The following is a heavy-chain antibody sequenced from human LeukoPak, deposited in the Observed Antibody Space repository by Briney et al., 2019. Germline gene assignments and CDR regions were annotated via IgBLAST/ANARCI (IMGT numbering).Heavy chain of an antibody. CDR3: ARSGYSYGREGYFDY. CDR2: ISSSGSTI. CDR1: GFTFSSYS. V-gene: IGHV3-48*02. Sequence: GGSLRLSCAASGFTFSSYSMNWVRQAPGKGLEWVSYISSSGSTIYYADSVKGRFTISRDNAKNSLYLQMNSRRDEDTAVYYCARSGYSYGREGYFDYWGQGTLVTVSS. J-gene: IGHJ4*02. D-gene: IGHD5-18*01.